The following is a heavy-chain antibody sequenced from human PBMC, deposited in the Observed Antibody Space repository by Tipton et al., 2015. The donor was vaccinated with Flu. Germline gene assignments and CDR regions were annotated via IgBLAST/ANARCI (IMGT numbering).Heavy chain of an antibody. CDR3: ARVGAVTMVRGLAFDAFDI. J-gene: IGHJ3*02. Sequence: TLSLTCTVSGGSMSNNFWSWFRQPAEKGLEWIGNIYHSGSTNYNPSLKSRVTISLDKSKNQFSLNLSSVTAADTAVYYCARVGAVTMVRGLAFDAFDIWGLGTMVAVSS. CDR1: GGSMSNNF. D-gene: IGHD3-10*01. CDR2: IYHSGST. V-gene: IGHV4-59*12.